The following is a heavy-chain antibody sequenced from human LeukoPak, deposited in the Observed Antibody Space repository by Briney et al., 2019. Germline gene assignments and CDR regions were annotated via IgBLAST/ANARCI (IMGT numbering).Heavy chain of an antibody. Sequence: SQTLSLTCTVSGGSISSGDYYWSWIPQPPGKGLEWIGYIYYSGTTYYNPSLKSRVTISVDTSKNQFSLKLTSVTAADTAVYYCARHLRRIGYGGNSPPYNWFDPWGQGTLVTVSS. CDR1: GGSISSGDYY. CDR3: ARHLRRIGYGGNSPPYNWFDP. CDR2: IYYSGTT. J-gene: IGHJ5*02. D-gene: IGHD4-23*01. V-gene: IGHV4-30-4*01.